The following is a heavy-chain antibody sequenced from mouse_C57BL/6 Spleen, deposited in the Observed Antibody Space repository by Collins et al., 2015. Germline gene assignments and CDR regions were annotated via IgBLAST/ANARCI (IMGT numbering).Heavy chain of an antibody. CDR3: ARSRHYYGSSYDWYFDV. Sequence: KGLKWMGWINTYSGVPTYADDFKGRFAFSLQTSASTAYLQINNLKNEDTATYFCARSRHYYGSSYDWYFDVWGTGTTVTVSS. D-gene: IGHD1-1*01. CDR2: INTYSGVP. V-gene: IGHV9-3*01. J-gene: IGHJ1*03.